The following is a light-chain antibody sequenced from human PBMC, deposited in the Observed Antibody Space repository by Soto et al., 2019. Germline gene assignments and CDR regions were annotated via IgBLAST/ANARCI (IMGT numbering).Light chain of an antibody. CDR3: QQRRNWPLT. Sequence: EIVLTQSPATLSLSPGERATLSCRASPSVSSYLAWYQQRPGQAPRLLIYDASNRATGIPARFSGSGSGTDFTLTLSSLEPEDFAVYYCQQRRNWPLTFGGGTKVEIK. CDR2: DAS. CDR1: PSVSSY. J-gene: IGKJ4*01. V-gene: IGKV3-11*01.